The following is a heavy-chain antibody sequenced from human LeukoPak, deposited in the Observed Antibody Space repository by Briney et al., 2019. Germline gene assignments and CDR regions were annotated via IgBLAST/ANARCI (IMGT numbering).Heavy chain of an antibody. CDR2: ISSSGSTI. CDR3: ARRPDYYYYGMDV. CDR1: GFTFSSYE. V-gene: IGHV3-48*03. J-gene: IGHJ6*02. Sequence: PWGSLRLSCAASGFTFSSYEMNWVRQAPGKGLEWVSYISSSGSTIYYVDSVKGRFTISRDNAKNSLYLQMNSLRAEDTAVYYCARRPDYYYYGMDVWSRGTTVTVSS.